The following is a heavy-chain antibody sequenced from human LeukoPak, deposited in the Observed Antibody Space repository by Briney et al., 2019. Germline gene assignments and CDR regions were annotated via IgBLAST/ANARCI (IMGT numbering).Heavy chain of an antibody. CDR2: ISSSGTTM. D-gene: IGHD2-8*01. Sequence: GGSLRLSCAASGFIFSDYYMSWMRQTPGKGLEWVAYISSSGTTMDYAKSVKGRFTISGDNAKDSLYLQMNSLEAEDTAVYYCAKGHTYGMIWGQGTLVSVSS. CDR1: GFIFSDYY. J-gene: IGHJ4*02. V-gene: IGHV3-11*01. CDR3: AKGHTYGMI.